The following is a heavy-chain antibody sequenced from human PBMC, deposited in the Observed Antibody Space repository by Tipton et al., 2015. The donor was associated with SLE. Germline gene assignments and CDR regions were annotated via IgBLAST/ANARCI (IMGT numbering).Heavy chain of an antibody. V-gene: IGHV4-59*01. Sequence: GLVKPSETLSLTCTVFGGSISSYYWSWIHQPPGKGLEWIGYVSDSGSTRYNPSLKSRVSISLDTSNNQFSLKLSSVTAADTAVYYCVRDHDHDFWSAYPDYYGMDVWGQGTTVTVS. CDR1: GGSISSYY. J-gene: IGHJ6*02. CDR2: VSDSGST. D-gene: IGHD3-3*01. CDR3: VRDHDHDFWSAYPDYYGMDV.